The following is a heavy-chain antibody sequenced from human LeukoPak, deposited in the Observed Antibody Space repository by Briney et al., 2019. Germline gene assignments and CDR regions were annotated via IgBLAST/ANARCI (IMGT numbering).Heavy chain of an antibody. Sequence: SETLSLTCTVSGGSINNYYWSWIRQPAGKGLEWIGLIYSSGSTSYNPSLKSRVTMSVDTSKKQFSLRLSSVTAADTAVYYCARYTTLVYAGRAYYYYYMDVWGKGTTVTVSS. J-gene: IGHJ6*03. CDR3: ARYTTLVYAGRAYYYYYMDV. CDR1: GGSINNYY. V-gene: IGHV4-4*07. D-gene: IGHD2-8*01. CDR2: IYSSGST.